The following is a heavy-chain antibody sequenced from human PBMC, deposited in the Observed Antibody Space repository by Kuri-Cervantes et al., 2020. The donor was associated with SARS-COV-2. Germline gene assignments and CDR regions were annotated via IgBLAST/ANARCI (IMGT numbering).Heavy chain of an antibody. CDR1: GFTFSSYG. J-gene: IGHJ4*02. CDR3: ARGSSIVLRFLEWLYYFGY. Sequence: GESLKISCTASGFTFSSYGMHWVRQAPGKGLEWMGWINPNSGGTNYAQKFQGWVTMTRDTSISTAYMELSRLRSDDTAVYYCARGSSIVLRFLEWLYYFGYWGQGTLVTVSS. D-gene: IGHD3-3*01. V-gene: IGHV1-2*04. CDR2: INPNSGGT.